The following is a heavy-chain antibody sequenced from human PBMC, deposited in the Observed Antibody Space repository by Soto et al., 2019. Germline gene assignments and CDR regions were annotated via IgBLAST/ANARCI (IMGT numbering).Heavy chain of an antibody. CDR3: AADPGGVTAIPAMDV. CDR1: GFTFTSSA. D-gene: IGHD2-21*02. CDR2: IVVGSGNT. Sequence: ASVKVSCKASGFTFTSSAVQWVRQARGQRLEWIGWIVVGSGNTNYAQKFQERVTITRDMSTSTAYMELSSLRSEDTAVYYCAADPGGVTAIPAMDVWGQGTTVTVSS. J-gene: IGHJ6*02. V-gene: IGHV1-58*01.